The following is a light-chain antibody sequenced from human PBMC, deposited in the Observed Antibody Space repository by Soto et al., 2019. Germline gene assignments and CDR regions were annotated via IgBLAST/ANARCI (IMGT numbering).Light chain of an antibody. J-gene: IGKJ1*01. V-gene: IGKV3-11*01. CDR3: QQRSNWPWT. Sequence: EIVLTQSPATLSLSPGERATLSCRASQSVSSYLAWYQQKPGQAPRLLIYDASNRANGIPARFSGSGSRTDVTLTISSLEPEDFAVYYCQQRSNWPWTFGQGTKVEIK. CDR2: DAS. CDR1: QSVSSY.